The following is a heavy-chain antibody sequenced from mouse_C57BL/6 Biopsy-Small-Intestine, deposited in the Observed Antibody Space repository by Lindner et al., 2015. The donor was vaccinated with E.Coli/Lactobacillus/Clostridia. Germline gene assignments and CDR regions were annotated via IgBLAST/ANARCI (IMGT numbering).Heavy chain of an antibody. CDR3: ARDGPPGLLRFLEWSLPRYGMDV. D-gene: IGHD1-1*01. J-gene: IGHJ1*01. CDR2: IIPIFGTP. Sequence: SVKVSCKASGGTFSSYAISWVRQAPGQGLEWMGGIIPIFGTPNYAQKFQGRVTMTRDTSISTAYMELSRLRSDDTAVYYCARDGPPGLLRFLEWSLPRYGMDVWGQGTTVTVSS. V-gene: IGHV1-55*01. CDR1: GGTFSSYA.